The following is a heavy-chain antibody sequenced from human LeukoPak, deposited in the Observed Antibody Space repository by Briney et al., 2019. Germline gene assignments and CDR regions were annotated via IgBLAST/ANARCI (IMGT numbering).Heavy chain of an antibody. Sequence: ASVRVSCKASGYMFTDYFMHWVRQAPGQGPEWMGWFNPKSGDKNYAQQFQGRVTMTRDTSINTAYMEMSGLTSDDTAGYYCARAQLLTAPAGTFADNWGQGTLVTVSS. CDR3: ARAQLLTAPAGTFADN. V-gene: IGHV1-2*02. CDR1: GYMFTDYF. D-gene: IGHD6-13*01. CDR2: FNPKSGDK. J-gene: IGHJ4*02.